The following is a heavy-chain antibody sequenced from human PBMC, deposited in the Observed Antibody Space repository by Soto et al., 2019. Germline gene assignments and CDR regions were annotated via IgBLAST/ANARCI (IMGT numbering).Heavy chain of an antibody. Sequence: EVQLVESGGGLVQPGVSLRLSCAASGFTFSSYSMNWVRQAPGKGLEWVSYISSSSSTIYYADSVKGRFTISRDNAKISLSLQMNSLRDEDTAVYYCARESGYLNWFDPWGQGTLVTVSS. V-gene: IGHV3-48*02. CDR1: GFTFSSYS. CDR2: ISSSSSTI. D-gene: IGHD3-22*01. CDR3: ARESGYLNWFDP. J-gene: IGHJ5*02.